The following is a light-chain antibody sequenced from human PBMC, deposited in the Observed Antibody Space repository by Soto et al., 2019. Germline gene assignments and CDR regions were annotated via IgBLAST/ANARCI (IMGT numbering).Light chain of an antibody. CDR1: NSDVGGYNS. J-gene: IGLJ2*01. CDR2: DVS. CDR3: SSFADRSILV. Sequence: QSALTQPPSASGSPGQSVTISCTGTNSDVGGYNSVSWYQQYPGKAPQDMIYDVSKRPSGVPDRFSGSKSGNTASLTVSGLQAEDEADYYCSSFADRSILVFGGGTKLTVL. V-gene: IGLV2-8*01.